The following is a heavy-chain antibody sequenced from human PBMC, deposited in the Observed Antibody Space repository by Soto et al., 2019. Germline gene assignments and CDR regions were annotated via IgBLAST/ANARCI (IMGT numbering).Heavy chain of an antibody. V-gene: IGHV3-73*01. CDR1: GFTFSGSA. J-gene: IGHJ6*04. D-gene: IGHD4-17*01. Sequence: PGGSLRLSCAASGFTFSGSAMHWVRQASGKGLEWVGRIRSKANSYATAYAASVKGRFTISRDDSKNTAYLQMNSLKTEDTAVYYCTSLTETSPQIYGMDAWGKGPKVTVS. CDR3: TSLTETSPQIYGMDA. CDR2: IRSKANSYAT.